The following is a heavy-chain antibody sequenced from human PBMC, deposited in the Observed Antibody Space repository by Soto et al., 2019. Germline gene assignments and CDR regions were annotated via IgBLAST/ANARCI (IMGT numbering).Heavy chain of an antibody. J-gene: IGHJ4*02. V-gene: IGHV1-8*01. CDR3: APGVSAGVDY. CDR1: GYSFTSLD. CDR2: MQPSTGRT. D-gene: IGHD1-26*01. Sequence: QVQLVQCGAEVREPGASVKVSCKASGYSFTSLDINWVRQTAGQGLEWMGWMQPSTGRTGYAQKFQGRVTMTRDTSINTAYMELTTLTSDDTAFHYCAPGVSAGVDYWGQGTLVTVSS.